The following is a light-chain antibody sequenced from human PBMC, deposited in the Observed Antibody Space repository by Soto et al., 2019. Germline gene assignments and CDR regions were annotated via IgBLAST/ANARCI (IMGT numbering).Light chain of an antibody. Sequence: DVQMTQSPSSLSASVGDRVTITCRASQNIDIYLNWYQQKPGRPPTLLIYTTSRLQSGVPTRFSGSGSGTDFTLTISNLQPEDVGTYSCHQSYITPPAFGQGTKVDIK. V-gene: IGKV1-39*01. CDR1: QNIDIY. CDR2: TTS. J-gene: IGKJ2*01. CDR3: HQSYITPPA.